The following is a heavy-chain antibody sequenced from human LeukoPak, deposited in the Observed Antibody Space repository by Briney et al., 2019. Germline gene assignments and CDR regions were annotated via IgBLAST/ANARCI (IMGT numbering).Heavy chain of an antibody. J-gene: IGHJ6*02. Sequence: GGSLRLSCAASGFTFSSYAMHWVRQAPGKGLGWVAVISYDGSNKYYADSVKGRFTISRDNSKNTLYLQMNSLRAEDTAVYYCAREYYYDSSGYYSSYYYYYYYGMDVWGQGTTVTVSS. D-gene: IGHD3-22*01. CDR1: GFTFSSYA. V-gene: IGHV3-30*04. CDR2: ISYDGSNK. CDR3: AREYYYDSSGYYSSYYYYYYYGMDV.